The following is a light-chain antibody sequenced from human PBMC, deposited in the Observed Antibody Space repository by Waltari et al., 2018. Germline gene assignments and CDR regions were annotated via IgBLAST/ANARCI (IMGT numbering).Light chain of an antibody. CDR1: ALPKKY. Sequence: SYELTQPPSVSVSPGHTARNTCPGEALPKKYAYWYRQKSGQAPVLVIYEDTKRPSGIPERFSASNSGAVATLTITGAQVEDEADYYCYSTDYTGNYWVFGGGTKLTVL. CDR3: YSTDYTGNYWV. J-gene: IGLJ3*02. CDR2: EDT. V-gene: IGLV3-10*01.